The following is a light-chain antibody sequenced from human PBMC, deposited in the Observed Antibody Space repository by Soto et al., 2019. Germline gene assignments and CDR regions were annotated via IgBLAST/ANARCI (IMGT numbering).Light chain of an antibody. CDR1: SSDIGSYDR. V-gene: IGLV2-23*02. J-gene: IGLJ2*01. CDR3: CSYAGSNIFAV. CDR2: EDS. Sequence: QSALTQPASVSGSPGQSITISCTGTSSDIGSYDRVSWYQRHPGKAPKLMIFEDSRRPSGISNRFSGSKSGNTASQTISGLQAEDEADYYCCSYAGSNIFAVFGGGTKLTVL.